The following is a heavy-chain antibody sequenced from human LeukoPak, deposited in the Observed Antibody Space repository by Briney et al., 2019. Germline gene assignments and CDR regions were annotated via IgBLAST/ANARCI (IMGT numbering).Heavy chain of an antibody. CDR1: AGSVNSSPYY. D-gene: IGHD3-22*01. Sequence: SETLSLTCTVSAGSVNSSPYYWGWVRQPPGKGLEWIGSIHYSGNTYHNPSLKSRVTISVDTSRNQFSLKLSSVSAADRGIYYCAKHEGSYFDKSGYTFEYWGQGILVTVSS. V-gene: IGHV4-39*01. CDR3: AKHEGSYFDKSGYTFEY. CDR2: IHYSGNT. J-gene: IGHJ4*02.